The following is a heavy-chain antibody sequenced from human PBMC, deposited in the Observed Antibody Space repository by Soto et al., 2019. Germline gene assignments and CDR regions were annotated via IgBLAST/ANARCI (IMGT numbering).Heavy chain of an antibody. CDR2: ISSSSTYM. CDR1: GFTFSSST. J-gene: IGHJ4*02. CDR3: ANDGPPPTYSSAWYLDY. V-gene: IGHV3-21*04. D-gene: IGHD6-19*01. Sequence: AGGSLRLSCAASGFTFSSSTMNWVRQAPGKGLQWVSSISSSSTYMFYADSVKGRFTISRDDSKNSLYLQMSSLRAEDTAVYYCANDGPPPTYSSAWYLDYWGQGTLVTVSS.